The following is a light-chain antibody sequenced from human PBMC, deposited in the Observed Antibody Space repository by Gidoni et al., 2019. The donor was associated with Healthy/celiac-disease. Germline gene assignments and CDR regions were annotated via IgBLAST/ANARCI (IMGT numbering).Light chain of an antibody. Sequence: DIQMTQSPSTLSASVGDRVTITCRASQSISSWLAWYQQKPGKAPKPLIYKASSLESGVPSRFSGSGSGTEFTLTISSLQPDDFATYYCQQCNSYSYTFGQGTKLEIK. V-gene: IGKV1-5*03. CDR3: QQCNSYSYT. J-gene: IGKJ2*01. CDR2: KAS. CDR1: QSISSW.